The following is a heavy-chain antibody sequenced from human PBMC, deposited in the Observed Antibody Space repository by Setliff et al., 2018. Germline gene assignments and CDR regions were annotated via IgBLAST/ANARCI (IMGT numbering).Heavy chain of an antibody. D-gene: IGHD2-2*01. V-gene: IGHV4-39*01. J-gene: IGHJ4*02. CDR2: VYDSGTT. Sequence: SETLSLTCTVSGGSFSSGGYYWNWIRQHPGKGLEWIGTVYDSGTTYYNPSLKSRVTIFVDTSKNQFSLNLNSVTAADTGVYYCASCRYQVPYDYWGQGILVTVSS. CDR3: ASCRYQVPYDY. CDR1: GGSFSSGGYY.